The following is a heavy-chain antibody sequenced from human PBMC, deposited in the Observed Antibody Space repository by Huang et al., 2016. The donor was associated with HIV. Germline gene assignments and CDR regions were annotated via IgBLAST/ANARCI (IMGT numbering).Heavy chain of an antibody. CDR2: INTNTGNP. CDR3: ARDYYDSRGYDIHAVVDY. J-gene: IGHJ4*02. V-gene: IGHV7-4-1*02. D-gene: IGHD3-22*01. CDR1: GYTFTRYA. Sequence: QVQLVQSGSELRKPGASVKVSCQASGYTFTRYAMNWVRQAPGQGLEWMGWINTNTGNPTYAQAFTGRFVLSLDTSVSTAYLQISSVEAEDTAVYYCARDYYDSRGYDIHAVVDYWGQGTLVTVSS.